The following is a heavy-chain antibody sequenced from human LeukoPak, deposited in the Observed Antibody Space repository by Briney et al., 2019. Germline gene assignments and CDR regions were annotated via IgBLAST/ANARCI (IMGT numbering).Heavy chain of an antibody. V-gene: IGHV3-7*01. J-gene: IGHJ5*02. CDR3: ARDGGTDWYDP. D-gene: IGHD1-1*01. CDR1: GFTISRYW. Sequence: GGSLRLSCGASGFTISRYWMSWVRQAPGKGLEWVANIKQDGSERTYVDSVKGRFTISRDNAKHSLYLQMNSLRVEDTAMYYCARDGGTDWYDPWGQGTLVTVSS. CDR2: IKQDGSER.